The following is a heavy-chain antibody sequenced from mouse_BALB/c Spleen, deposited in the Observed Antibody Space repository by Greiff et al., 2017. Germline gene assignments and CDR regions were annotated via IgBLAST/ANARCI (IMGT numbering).Heavy chain of an antibody. J-gene: IGHJ4*01. CDR1: GYAFTNYW. CDR2: IYPGSGNT. CDR3: ARSMDFTTVVRYAMDY. Sequence: VQVVESGAELVRPGTSVKISCKASGYAFTNYWLGWVKQRPGHGLEWIGDIYPGSGNTYYNEKFKGKATLTADKSSSTAYMQLSSLTSEDSAVYFCARSMDFTTVVRYAMDYWGQETSVTVSS. V-gene: IGHV1-63*01. D-gene: IGHD1-1*01.